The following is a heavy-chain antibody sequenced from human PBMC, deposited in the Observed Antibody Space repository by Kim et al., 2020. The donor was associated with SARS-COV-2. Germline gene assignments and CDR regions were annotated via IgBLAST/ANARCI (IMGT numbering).Heavy chain of an antibody. D-gene: IGHD2-15*01. V-gene: IGHV3-30*18. Sequence: GGSLRLSCAASGFTFSSYGMHWVRQAPGKGLEWVAVISYDGSNKYYADSVKGRFTISRDNSKNTLYLQMNSLRAEDTAVYYCAKDLVAEGGGAFDIWGQGTMVTVSS. CDR2: ISYDGSNK. J-gene: IGHJ3*02. CDR3: AKDLVAEGGGAFDI. CDR1: GFTFSSYG.